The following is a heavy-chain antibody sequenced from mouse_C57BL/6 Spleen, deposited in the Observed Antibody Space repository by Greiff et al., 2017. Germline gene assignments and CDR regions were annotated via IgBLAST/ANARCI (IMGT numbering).Heavy chain of an antibody. D-gene: IGHD1-1*01. V-gene: IGHV1-54*01. CDR2: INPGSGGT. CDR3: ARYYGSRFWYFDV. Sequence: QVQLQQSGAELVRPGTSVKVSCKASGYAFTNYLIEWVKQRPGQGLEWIGVINPGSGGTNYNEKFKGKATLTADKSSSTAYMQLSSLTSEDSAVYFCARYYGSRFWYFDVWGTGTKVTVSS. J-gene: IGHJ1*03. CDR1: GYAFTNYL.